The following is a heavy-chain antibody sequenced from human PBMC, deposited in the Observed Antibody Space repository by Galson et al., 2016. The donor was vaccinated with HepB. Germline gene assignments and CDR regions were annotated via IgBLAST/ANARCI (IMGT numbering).Heavy chain of an antibody. V-gene: IGHV3-74*01. CDR1: GFNFSTYW. Sequence: SLRLSCAVSGFNFSTYWMNWVRQAPGEGLVWVSRINRDGSTTNYVDSVKGRFTISRDNAKNSLYLQMNSLRAKDTAVYYCARGDIVGAIFDYWGQGTLVTVSS. J-gene: IGHJ4*02. CDR2: INRDGSTT. D-gene: IGHD1-26*01. CDR3: ARGDIVGAIFDY.